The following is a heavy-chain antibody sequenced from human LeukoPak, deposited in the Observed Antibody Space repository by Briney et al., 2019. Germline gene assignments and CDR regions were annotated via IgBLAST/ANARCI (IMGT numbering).Heavy chain of an antibody. CDR1: GFTFSSYA. Sequence: SGGSLRLSCAASGFTFSSYAMSWVRQAPGKGLEWVSAISGSGGSTYYADSVKGRFTISRDNSKNTLYLQLNSLRAEDTAVYYCARDGVVPAAIGYYYYYYYMDVWGKGTTVTVSS. D-gene: IGHD2-2*02. CDR3: ARDGVVPAAIGYYYYYYYMDV. J-gene: IGHJ6*03. CDR2: ISGSGGST. V-gene: IGHV3-23*01.